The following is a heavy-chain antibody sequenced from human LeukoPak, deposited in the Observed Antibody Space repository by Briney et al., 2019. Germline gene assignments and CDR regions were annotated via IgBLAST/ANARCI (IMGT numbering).Heavy chain of an antibody. CDR2: IYPGDSDT. CDR3: ARSGPDYGDYLTDY. CDR1: GYTFNSYY. D-gene: IGHD4-17*01. Sequence: KVSCKASGYTFNSYYVGWVRQMPGKGLEWMGIIYPGDSDTRYSPSFQGQVTISADKSISTAYLQWSSLKASDTAMYYCARSGPDYGDYLTDYWGQGTLVTVSS. J-gene: IGHJ4*02. V-gene: IGHV5-51*01.